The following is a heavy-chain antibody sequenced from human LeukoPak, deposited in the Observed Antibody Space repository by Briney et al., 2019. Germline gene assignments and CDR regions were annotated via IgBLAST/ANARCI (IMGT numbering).Heavy chain of an antibody. V-gene: IGHV3-23*01. CDR1: GFTFSSYA. D-gene: IGHD1-1*01. CDR3: AKDRFTGVAEYFQH. CDR2: ISGSGGST. Sequence: PGGTLRLSCAASGFTFSSYAMSWVRQAPGKGLEGVSAISGSGGSTYYADSVKGRFTISRDNSKKTLYLQMNSLRAEDTAVYYCAKDRFTGVAEYFQHWGQGTLVTVSS. J-gene: IGHJ1*01.